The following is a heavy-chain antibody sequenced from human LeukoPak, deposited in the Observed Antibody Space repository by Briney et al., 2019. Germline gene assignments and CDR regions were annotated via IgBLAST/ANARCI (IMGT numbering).Heavy chain of an antibody. D-gene: IGHD4-17*01. CDR2: IYYSGIT. CDR3: ARVTTVTNGELYYFDY. Sequence: IYYSGITYYNPSLKSRVTISVDTSKNQFSLKLSSVTAADTAVYYCARVTTVTNGELYYFDYWGQGTLVTVSS. V-gene: IGHV4-39*07. J-gene: IGHJ4*02.